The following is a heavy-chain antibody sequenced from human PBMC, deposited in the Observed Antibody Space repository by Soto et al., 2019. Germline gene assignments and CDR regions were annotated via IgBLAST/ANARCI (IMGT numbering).Heavy chain of an antibody. CDR3: ARGPRVSSTGTGAH. CDR2: ISDDGSTA. D-gene: IGHD1-1*01. V-gene: IGHV3-74*01. J-gene: IGHJ4*02. CDR1: GFTCSAYW. Sequence: ESLKISCAVSGFTCSAYWMHWVRQVPGKGLTWVSRISDDGSTATYADSVKGRFIISRDNAKNTLYLEMNTLRADDSGLYYCARGPRVSSTGTGAHWGRGTLVTVSS.